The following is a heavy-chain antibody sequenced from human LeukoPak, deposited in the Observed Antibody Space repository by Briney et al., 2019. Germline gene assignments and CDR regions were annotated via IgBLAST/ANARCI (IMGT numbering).Heavy chain of an antibody. CDR2: INTNTGNP. V-gene: IGHV7-4-1*02. CDR3: ARSARSSFNWFDP. Sequence: ASVKVSCKASGYTFTSYAMNWVRQAPEQGLEWVGWINTNTGNPTYAQGFTGRFVFSLDTSVSTAYLQISSLKAEDTAVYYCARSARSSFNWFDPWGQGTLLTVSS. J-gene: IGHJ5*02. D-gene: IGHD6-13*01. CDR1: GYTFTSYA.